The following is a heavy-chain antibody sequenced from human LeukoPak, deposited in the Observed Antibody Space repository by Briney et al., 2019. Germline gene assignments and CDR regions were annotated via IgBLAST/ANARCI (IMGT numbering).Heavy chain of an antibody. V-gene: IGHV1-69*05. D-gene: IGHD3-9*01. CDR2: IIPIFGTA. CDR3: ARARGYDILTGYPSVDYYYYGMDV. J-gene: IGHJ6*02. Sequence: ASVKVSCKASGGTFSSYAISWVRQAPGQGLEWMGGIIPIFGTANYAQKFQGRCTITTDESTSTAYMELSSLRSEDTAVYYCARARGYDILTGYPSVDYYYYGMDVWGQGTTVTVSS. CDR1: GGTFSSYA.